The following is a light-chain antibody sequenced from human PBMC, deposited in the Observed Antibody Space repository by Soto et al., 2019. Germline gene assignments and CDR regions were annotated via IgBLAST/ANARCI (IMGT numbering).Light chain of an antibody. CDR3: QQYNNWPIT. V-gene: IGKV3-11*01. CDR2: DAS. J-gene: IGKJ5*01. Sequence: EIVLTQSPATLSLSPGERTTLSCRASQSVSSYLAWYQQKPGQAPRLLIYDASNRATGIPARFSGSGSGTDFTLTISSLEPEDFAVCSCQQYNNWPITFGQGTRLEI. CDR1: QSVSSY.